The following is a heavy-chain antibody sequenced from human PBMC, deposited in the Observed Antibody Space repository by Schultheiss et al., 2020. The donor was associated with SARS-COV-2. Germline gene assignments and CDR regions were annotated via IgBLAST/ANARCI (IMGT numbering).Heavy chain of an antibody. CDR1: GFTFSSCS. J-gene: IGHJ4*02. CDR3: AREAIGGSPPPW. V-gene: IGHV3-21*01. CDR2: ISSSSSYK. D-gene: IGHD2-15*01. Sequence: GGSLRLSCAASGFTFSSCSMNWVRQAPGKGLEWVSSISSSSSYKYYADSVKGRFTISRDNAKNSLYLQMNSLRAEDTAVYYCAREAIGGSPPPWGGQGTLVTVSS.